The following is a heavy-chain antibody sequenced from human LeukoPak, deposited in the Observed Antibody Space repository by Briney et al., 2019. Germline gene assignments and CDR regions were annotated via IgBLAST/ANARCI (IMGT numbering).Heavy chain of an antibody. CDR1: GFTFSSYA. CDR2: ISSNGGST. J-gene: IGHJ6*03. Sequence: PGGSLRLSCAASGFTFSSYAMHWVRQAPGKGLEYVSAISSNGGSTYYANSVKGRFTISRDNSKNTLYLQMGSLRAEDMAVYYCARLGGSYEDYYYYYYMDVWGKGTTVTVSS. V-gene: IGHV3-64*01. CDR3: ARLGGSYEDYYYYYYMDV. D-gene: IGHD1-26*01.